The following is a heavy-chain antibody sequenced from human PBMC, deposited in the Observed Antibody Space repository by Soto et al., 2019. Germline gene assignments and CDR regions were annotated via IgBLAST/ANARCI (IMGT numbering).Heavy chain of an antibody. V-gene: IGHV5-51*01. CDR3: ARLRATVTNWFDP. CDR2: IYPGDSDT. D-gene: IGHD4-17*01. Sequence: GESLKISCKASGYSFTTYWIGWVRQMPGKGLEWMGIIYPGDSDTRYSPSFQGQVTISADKSISTAYLQWSSLKASDTAMYYCARLRATVTNWFDPWGQGTLVTVSS. J-gene: IGHJ5*02. CDR1: GYSFTTYW.